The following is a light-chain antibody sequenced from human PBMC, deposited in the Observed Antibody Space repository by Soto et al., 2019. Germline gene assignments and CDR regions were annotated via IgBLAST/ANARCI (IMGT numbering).Light chain of an antibody. J-gene: IGKJ1*01. Sequence: DIVLTQSPGTLSLSPGERATLSCRASQSVSSYLAWYQQKPGQAPRLLIYGASSRATGIPDRFSGGGSGTDFTLTISRLEPEDFAVYYCKQCGSSSRTFGQGTKVEVK. CDR2: GAS. CDR1: QSVSSY. CDR3: KQCGSSSRT. V-gene: IGKV3-20*01.